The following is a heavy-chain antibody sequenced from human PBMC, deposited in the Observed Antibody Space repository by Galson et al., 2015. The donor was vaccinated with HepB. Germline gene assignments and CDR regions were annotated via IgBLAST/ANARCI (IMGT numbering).Heavy chain of an antibody. CDR3: ARDQVRSSSSDWFDP. CDR2: ISYDGSNK. V-gene: IGHV3-30*04. D-gene: IGHD6-6*01. CDR1: GFTFSSYA. J-gene: IGHJ5*02. Sequence: SLRLSCAASGFTFSSYAMHWVRQAPGKGLEWVAVISYDGSNKYYADSVKGRFTISRDNSKNTLYLQMNSLRAEDTAVYYCARDQVRSSSSDWFDPWGQGTLVTVSS.